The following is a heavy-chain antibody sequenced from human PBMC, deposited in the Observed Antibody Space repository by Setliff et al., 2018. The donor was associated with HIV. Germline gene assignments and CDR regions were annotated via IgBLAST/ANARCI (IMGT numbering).Heavy chain of an antibody. Sequence: ASVKVSCKASGYTFTSYHMYWVRQAPGQGLEWMGSINPSGGSTSYAQKFQGRVTMTRDTSTSTVYMELSSLRSEDTAVYYCARDLSISNPYYDILTGPGVYWGQGTLVPVSS. J-gene: IGHJ4*02. CDR1: GYTFTSYH. V-gene: IGHV1-46*01. CDR3: ARDLSISNPYYDILTGPGVY. D-gene: IGHD3-9*01. CDR2: INPSGGST.